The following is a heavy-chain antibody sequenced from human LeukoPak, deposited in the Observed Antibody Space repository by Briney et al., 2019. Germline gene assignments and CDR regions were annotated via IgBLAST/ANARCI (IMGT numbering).Heavy chain of an antibody. CDR2: IYTSGST. Sequence: SETLSLTCTVSGGSISSYYWSWIRQPAGKGLEWIGRIYTSGSTNYNPSLKSRVTMSVDTSKNQFSLKLSSVTAADTAVYYCAREGGYCYGGTCRYFDYWGQGTLVTVSS. CDR3: AREGGYCYGGTCRYFDY. D-gene: IGHD2-15*01. J-gene: IGHJ4*02. V-gene: IGHV4-4*07. CDR1: GGSISSYY.